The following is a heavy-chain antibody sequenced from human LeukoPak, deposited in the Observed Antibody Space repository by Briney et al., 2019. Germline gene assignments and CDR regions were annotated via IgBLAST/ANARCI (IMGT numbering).Heavy chain of an antibody. CDR3: ARVWEVGEDDRHPDAFDI. CDR1: GGPFSGYY. CDR2: INHNGST. V-gene: IGHV4-34*01. Sequence: SETLSPSCAVDGGPFSGYYWCWSRQPPGNGLGWVGEINHNGSTNYNPSFKSRVTISVDTSKHRISLKVSCVTAAATAVYYCARVWEVGEDDRHPDAFDIWGQGTMGTVSS. J-gene: IGHJ3*02. D-gene: IGHD3-10*01.